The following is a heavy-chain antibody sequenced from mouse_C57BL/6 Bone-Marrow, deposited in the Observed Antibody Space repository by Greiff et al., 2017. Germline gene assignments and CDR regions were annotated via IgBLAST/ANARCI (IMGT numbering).Heavy chain of an antibody. CDR1: GFNIKDYY. Sequence: VQLQQSGAELVKPGASVKLSCKASGFNIKDYYIHWVKQRTEQGLEWIGRIDPEDGETKYAPKFQDKATITADTSSNTAYLQLSSLTSEDTAVYYCTRSLIYYGTNYWGQGTTLPVSS. CDR2: IDPEDGET. J-gene: IGHJ2*01. CDR3: TRSLIYYGTNY. V-gene: IGHV14-2*01. D-gene: IGHD1-1*01.